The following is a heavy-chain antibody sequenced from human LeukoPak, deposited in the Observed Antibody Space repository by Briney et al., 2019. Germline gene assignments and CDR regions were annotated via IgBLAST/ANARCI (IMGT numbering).Heavy chain of an antibody. Sequence: SETLSLTCTVSGGSISDYYWSWMRQPAGKGLEWIGRMYISGTTNYNPSLQSRVTMSIDTSKNQFSLNLKSVTSADTAVYYCARVGGGSYYYWYMDVWGKGTPVTVSS. CDR3: ARVGGGSYYYWYMDV. J-gene: IGHJ6*03. CDR1: GGSISDYY. V-gene: IGHV4-4*07. D-gene: IGHD3-10*01. CDR2: MYISGTT.